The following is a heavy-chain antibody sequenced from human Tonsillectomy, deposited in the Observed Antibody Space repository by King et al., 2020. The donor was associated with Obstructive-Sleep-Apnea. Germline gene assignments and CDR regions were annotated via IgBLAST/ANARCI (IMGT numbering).Heavy chain of an antibody. CDR1: GDSISSGDYY. Sequence: MQLPESGPGLVKPSQTLSLTCSVSGDSISSGDYYWTWIRQPPGKGLEWVGYIFYTGSTYYNPSLKSRLTISVDTSKNQFSLNLSSVTATDTAVYYCARGRTYGGSYWDYWGQGTLVTVSS. J-gene: IGHJ4*02. CDR2: IFYTGST. D-gene: IGHD4-23*01. V-gene: IGHV4-30-4*01. CDR3: ARGRTYGGSYWDY.